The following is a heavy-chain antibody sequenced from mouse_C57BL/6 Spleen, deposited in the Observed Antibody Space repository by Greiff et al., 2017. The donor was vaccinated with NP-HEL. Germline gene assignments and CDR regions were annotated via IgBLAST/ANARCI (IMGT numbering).Heavy chain of an antibody. Sequence: VQLKQSGPGLVQPSQSLSITCTVSGFSLTSYGVHWVRQSPGKGLEWLGLIWSGGSTNYNAAFISRLSISKDNSKSQVFFKMNSLQADDTAIYYCARNHDGPWFAYWGQGTLVTVSA. V-gene: IGHV2-2*01. J-gene: IGHJ3*01. CDR1: GFSLTSYG. CDR3: ARNHDGPWFAY. D-gene: IGHD1-2*01. CDR2: IWSGGST.